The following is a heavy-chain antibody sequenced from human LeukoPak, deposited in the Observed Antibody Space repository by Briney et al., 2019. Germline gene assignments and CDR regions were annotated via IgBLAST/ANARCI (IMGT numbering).Heavy chain of an antibody. D-gene: IGHD3-22*01. Sequence: GASVKVSRKASGYTFTGYYMHWVRQAPGQGLEWMGRINPNSGGTNYAQKFQGRVTMTRDTSISTAYMELSRLRSDDTAVYYCAVPYYYDSSGHSFDYWGQGTLVTVSS. V-gene: IGHV1-2*06. CDR1: GYTFTGYY. CDR2: INPNSGGT. J-gene: IGHJ4*02. CDR3: AVPYYYDSSGHSFDY.